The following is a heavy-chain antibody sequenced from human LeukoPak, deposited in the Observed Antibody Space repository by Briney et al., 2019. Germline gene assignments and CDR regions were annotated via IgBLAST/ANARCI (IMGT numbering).Heavy chain of an antibody. V-gene: IGHV3-21*01. D-gene: IGHD3-22*01. CDR2: ISSGSSFI. CDR3: ARESSGYFY. CDR1: GFTFSTYS. Sequence: GGSLRLSCAASGFTFSTYSMNWVRQAPGKGLEWVSSISSGSSFIYYADSVKGRFTISRDNAKNSLFLQMNSLRAEDAAVYYCARESSGYFYWGQGTLVTVSS. J-gene: IGHJ4*02.